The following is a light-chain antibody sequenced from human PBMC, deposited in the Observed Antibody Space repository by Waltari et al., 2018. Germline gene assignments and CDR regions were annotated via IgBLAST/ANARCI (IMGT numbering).Light chain of an antibody. V-gene: IGKV1-12*01. CDR3: QQGSSFPPT. J-gene: IGKJ1*01. CDR2: AAS. Sequence: DIQMTQSPSSVSASVGDRVTITCRASQGISSWLAWYQQKPGKGPNLLIFAASNLQSGVPSRFSGSGSGTDFTLTISGLQPEDSATYFCQQGSSFPPTFGQGTKVEIK. CDR1: QGISSW.